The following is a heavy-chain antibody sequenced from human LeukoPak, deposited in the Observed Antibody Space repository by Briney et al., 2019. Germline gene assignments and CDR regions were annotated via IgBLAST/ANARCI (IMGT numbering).Heavy chain of an antibody. D-gene: IGHD6-13*01. Sequence: PGGSLRLSCVASGFTFSSYGMHWVRQAPGKGLEWLAVIWYDGSNEYYADAVKGRFTISRDNSKNTLYLQMNSLRAEDTAVYYCARDRLQEMVLGDWSDRWGHGTLVNVSS. CDR1: GFTFSSYG. CDR2: IWYDGSNE. CDR3: ARDRLQEMVLGDWSDR. V-gene: IGHV3-33*01. J-gene: IGHJ5*02.